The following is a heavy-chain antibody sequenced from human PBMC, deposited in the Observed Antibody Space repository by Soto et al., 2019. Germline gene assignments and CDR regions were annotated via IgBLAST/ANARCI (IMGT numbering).Heavy chain of an antibody. V-gene: IGHV4-39*01. D-gene: IGHD3-22*01. CDR2: IFYTGRT. CDR3: TRHHPHHYDSSGYFDY. Sequence: SETLSLTCTVSGGSISSYYWGWIRQSPGKGLEWIGTIFYTGRTYYNPSLESRVTLSVDTSKNQFSLHLTSVTAAHTAVYYCTRHHPHHYDSSGYFDYWGQGTLVTVSS. J-gene: IGHJ4*02. CDR1: GGSISSYY.